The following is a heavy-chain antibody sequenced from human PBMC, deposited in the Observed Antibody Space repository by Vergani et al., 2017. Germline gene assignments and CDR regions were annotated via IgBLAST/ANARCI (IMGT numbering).Heavy chain of an antibody. CDR1: GYAINSGYF. CDR3: ARVRHDYGDGGSYYFDY. V-gene: IGHV4-38-2*02. D-gene: IGHD4-17*01. CDR2: IYHGGST. J-gene: IGHJ4*02. Sequence: QVQLQESGPGLVKPSETLSLTCTVSGYAINSGYFWGWIRQPPGKGLVWIGYIYHGGSTYYNPSHRSRHTRVVDTTNNQFSLKVKSVTAADTAVYYCARVRHDYGDGGSYYFDYWGQGTLVTVSS.